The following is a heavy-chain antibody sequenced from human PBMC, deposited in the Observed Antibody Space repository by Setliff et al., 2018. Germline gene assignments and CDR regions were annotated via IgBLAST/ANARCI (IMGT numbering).Heavy chain of an antibody. CDR2: IYTSGST. V-gene: IGHV4-4*07. CDR3: ARKGISALSDAFDM. J-gene: IGHJ3*02. D-gene: IGHD2-15*01. CDR1: GGSISNYY. Sequence: PSETLSLTCTVSGGSISNYYWSWIRQPAGKGLEWIGRIYTSGSTNYNPSLKSRVTMSVDTSKNQFSLKLSSVTAADTAVYYCARKGISALSDAFDMWGQGTMVTVS.